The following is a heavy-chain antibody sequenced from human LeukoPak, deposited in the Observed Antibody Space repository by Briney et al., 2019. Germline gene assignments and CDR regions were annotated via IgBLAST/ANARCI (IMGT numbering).Heavy chain of an antibody. CDR3: ARDFGWAFDM. CDR1: GSTFSSYS. V-gene: IGHV3-21*06. CDR2: ISSSSSYI. J-gene: IGHJ3*02. Sequence: GGSLRLSCAASGSTFSSYSMNWVRQAPGKGLEWVSSISSSSSYIYYADSVKGRFTISSDNAKNSLYLQMNSLRAEDTAVYYCARDFGWAFDMWGQGTVVTVSS. D-gene: IGHD3-10*01.